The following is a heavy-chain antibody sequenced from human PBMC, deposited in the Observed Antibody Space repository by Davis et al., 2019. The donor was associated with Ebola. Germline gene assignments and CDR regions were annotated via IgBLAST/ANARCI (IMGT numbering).Heavy chain of an antibody. CDR3: AALVVPAANVFYYYYMDV. CDR2: IYTSGST. J-gene: IGHJ6*03. V-gene: IGHV4-4*07. CDR1: GGSISSYY. Sequence: PSETLSLTCTVSGGSISSYYWSWIRQPAGKGLEWIGRIYTSGSTNYNPSLKSRVTMSVDTSKNQFSLKLSSVTAADTAVYYCAALVVPAANVFYYYYMDVWGKGTTVTVSS. D-gene: IGHD2-2*01.